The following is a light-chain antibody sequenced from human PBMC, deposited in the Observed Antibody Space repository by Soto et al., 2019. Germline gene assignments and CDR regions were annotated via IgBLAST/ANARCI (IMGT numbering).Light chain of an antibody. Sequence: EIVLTQSPGTLSLSPGGRATLSCRASQSVGSYLTWYQQKPGQAPRLLIYGASSRATDIPDRFSGSGSGTDFTLTITRLEPGDFAVYYCQQYDSSPRTFGQGTKLEIK. V-gene: IGKV3-20*01. CDR1: QSVGSY. J-gene: IGKJ2*01. CDR3: QQYDSSPRT. CDR2: GAS.